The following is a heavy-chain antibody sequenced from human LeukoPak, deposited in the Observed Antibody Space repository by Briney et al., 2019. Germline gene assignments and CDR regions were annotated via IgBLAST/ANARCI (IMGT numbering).Heavy chain of an antibody. CDR3: ARYVPVRTGTTRASFDY. J-gene: IGHJ4*02. D-gene: IGHD1-1*01. CDR2: INHSGST. CDR1: GGSFSGYY. V-gene: IGHV4-34*01. Sequence: SETLSLTCAVYGGSFSGYYWSWIRQPPGKGLEWIGEINHSGSTNYNPSLKSRVTISVDTSKNQFSLKLSSVTAADTAVYYCARYVPVRTGTTRASFDYWGLGTLVTVSS.